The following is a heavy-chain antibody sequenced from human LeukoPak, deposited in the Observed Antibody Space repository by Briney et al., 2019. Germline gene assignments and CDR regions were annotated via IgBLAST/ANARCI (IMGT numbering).Heavy chain of an antibody. J-gene: IGHJ4*02. Sequence: QSGGSLRLSCAASGFTFSSYAMNWVRQAPGKGLEWASAISGGGGTTYYADSVKGRFTISRDNSKNTLFLQMNSLRAEDTAVYYCAKDREGLSSGYDLEYFDYWGQGTLVTVSS. V-gene: IGHV3-23*01. CDR1: GFTFSSYA. CDR2: ISGGGGTT. CDR3: AKDREGLSSGYDLEYFDY. D-gene: IGHD5-12*01.